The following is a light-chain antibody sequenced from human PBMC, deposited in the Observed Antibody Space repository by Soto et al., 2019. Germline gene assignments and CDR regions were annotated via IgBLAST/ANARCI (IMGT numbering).Light chain of an antibody. CDR3: QQYNSY. CDR1: QSISNW. Sequence: DIQMTQSPSTLSASVGDRVTITCRASQSISNWLAWYQQKPGKAPKLLIYDASSLESGVPSRFSGSGSGTEFTLTISSLQPDDFATHYCQQYNSYFGQGTKLEIK. V-gene: IGKV1-5*01. J-gene: IGKJ2*01. CDR2: DAS.